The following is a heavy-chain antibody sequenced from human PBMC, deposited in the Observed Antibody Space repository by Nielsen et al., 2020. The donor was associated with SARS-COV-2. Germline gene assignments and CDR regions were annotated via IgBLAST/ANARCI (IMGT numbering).Heavy chain of an antibody. J-gene: IGHJ4*02. CDR1: GFTFSSYW. CDR2: IKQDGSEK. CDR3: ARVGTEWFGDLLGFDY. V-gene: IGHV3-7*01. D-gene: IGHD3-10*01. Sequence: GGSLRLSCAASGFTFSSYWMSWVRQAPGKGPEWVANIKQDGSEKYYVDSVKGRFTISRDNAKNSLYLQMNSLRAEDTAVYYCARVGTEWFGDLLGFDYWGQGTLVTVSS.